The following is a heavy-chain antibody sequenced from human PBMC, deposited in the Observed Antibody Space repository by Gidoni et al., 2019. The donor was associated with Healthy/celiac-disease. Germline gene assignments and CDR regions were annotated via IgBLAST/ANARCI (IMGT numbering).Heavy chain of an antibody. CDR1: GGTFSSYA. Sequence: QVQLVQSGAEVKKPGSSVKVSCKASGGTFSSYAISWVRQAPGQGLEWMGGIIPIFGTANYAQKFQGRVTITADESTSTAYMELSSLRSEDTAVYYCASSPRSYYGDYFDYWGQGTLVTVSS. CDR3: ASSPRSYYGDYFDY. CDR2: IIPIFGTA. D-gene: IGHD4-17*01. J-gene: IGHJ4*02. V-gene: IGHV1-69*01.